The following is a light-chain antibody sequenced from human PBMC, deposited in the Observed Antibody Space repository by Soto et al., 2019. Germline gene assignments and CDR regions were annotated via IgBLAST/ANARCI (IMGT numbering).Light chain of an antibody. V-gene: IGLV2-14*03. CDR2: DVS. J-gene: IGLJ1*01. Sequence: QSVLTQPASVSGSPGQSITISCTGTNSDVGAYNYVSWFQQHPGKAPKLMVYDVSNRPSGVSNRFSGSKSGNTASLTISGLQAEDEADYYCSSYTTSSTYVFGDGTKVTVL. CDR1: NSDVGAYNY. CDR3: SSYTTSSTYV.